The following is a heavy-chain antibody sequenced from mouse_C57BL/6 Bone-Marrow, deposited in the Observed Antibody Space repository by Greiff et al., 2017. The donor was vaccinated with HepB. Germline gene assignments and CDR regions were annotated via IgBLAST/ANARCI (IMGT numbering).Heavy chain of an antibody. D-gene: IGHD1-1*01. CDR2: INPYNGGT. CDR1: GYTFTDYY. V-gene: IGHV1-19*01. CDR3: ARKGIYYYSSSYYFDY. Sequence: VQLQQSGPVLVKPGASVKMSCKASGYTFTDYYMNWVKQSHGKSLEWIGVINPYNGGTSYNQKFKGKATLTVDKSSSTAYMELNSLTSEDSAVYYCARKGIYYYSSSYYFDYWGQGTTLTVSS. J-gene: IGHJ2*01.